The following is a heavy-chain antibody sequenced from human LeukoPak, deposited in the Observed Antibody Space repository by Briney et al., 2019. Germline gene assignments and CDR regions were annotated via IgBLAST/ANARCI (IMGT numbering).Heavy chain of an antibody. CDR2: IKQDGNEK. CDR3: ARGFDSRFFDK. Sequence: GGSLRLSCAASGFTSSSYWMTWVRQAPGKGLEWVANIKQDGNEKYYVDSVKGRFTISRDNAKNSLYLQVNSLRAEDTAVYYCARGFDSRFFDKSGQGTLVTVSS. CDR1: GFTSSSYW. V-gene: IGHV3-7*01. D-gene: IGHD3-22*01. J-gene: IGHJ4*02.